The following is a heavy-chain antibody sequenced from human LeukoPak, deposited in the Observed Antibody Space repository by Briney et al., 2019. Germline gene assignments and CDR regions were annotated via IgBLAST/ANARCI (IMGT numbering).Heavy chain of an antibody. CDR1: GYTFTSYD. D-gene: IGHD2-15*01. CDR3: ARDLNGPADRYCSGGSCYSGANWFDP. Sequence: GASVKVSCKASGYTFTSYDINWVRQATGQGLEWMGWMNPNSGNTGYAQKFQGRVTFTRNTSISTAYMELSSLRSEDTAVYYCARDLNGPADRYCSGGSCYSGANWFDPWGQGTLVTVSS. J-gene: IGHJ5*02. V-gene: IGHV1-8*03. CDR2: MNPNSGNT.